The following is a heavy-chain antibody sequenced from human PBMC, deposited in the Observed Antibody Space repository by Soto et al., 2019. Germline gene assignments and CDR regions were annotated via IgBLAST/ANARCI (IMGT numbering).Heavy chain of an antibody. CDR1: GYTFTSYA. CDR3: ARDKGRASGQQLVNCYFDL. V-gene: IGHV1-3*01. CDR2: INAGNGNT. Sequence: QVQLVQSGAEVKKPGASVKVSCKASGYTFTSYAMHWVRQAPGQRVERMGWINAGNGNTKYSHKFKGTVTITRETSTSTAYMELSSLRSEDTAVYYFARDKGRASGQQLVNCYFDLWGLGTLVTVSS. D-gene: IGHD6-13*01. J-gene: IGHJ2*01.